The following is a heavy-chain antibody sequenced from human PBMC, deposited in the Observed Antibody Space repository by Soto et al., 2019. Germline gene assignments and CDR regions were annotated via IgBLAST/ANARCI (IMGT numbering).Heavy chain of an antibody. CDR2: ISTSGGST. Sequence: QPGGSLRLSCAASGFTFSSYGMSWVRQAPGKGLEWVSTISTSGGSTHYADSVKGRFTISRDNSKNTLYLQMNSRRAEDTAVYYCAKKGDLWEVEYWGQGTLVTVSS. CDR3: AKKGDLWEVEY. V-gene: IGHV3-23*01. D-gene: IGHD1-26*01. CDR1: GFTFSSYG. J-gene: IGHJ4*02.